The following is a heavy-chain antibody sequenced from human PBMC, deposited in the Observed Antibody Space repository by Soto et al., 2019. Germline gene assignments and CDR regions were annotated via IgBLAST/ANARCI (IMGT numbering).Heavy chain of an antibody. V-gene: IGHV4-30-4*01. Sequence: SLTLSLTWTVSGGSISSGDYYCSWIRQLPGKGLEWIGYIYDSASTYYNPSLKSLVTLSVDPSKNQFSLKLSSVTAADTAVYYCAREDLGEYLWGRYRYHCGLDVWQQGPTVT. CDR2: IYDSAST. J-gene: IGHJ6*01. CDR3: AREDLGEYLWGRYRYHCGLDV. CDR1: GGSISSGDYY. D-gene: IGHD3-16*02.